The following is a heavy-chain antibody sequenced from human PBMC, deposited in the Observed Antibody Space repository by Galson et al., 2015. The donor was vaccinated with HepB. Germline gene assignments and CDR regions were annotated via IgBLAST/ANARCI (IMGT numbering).Heavy chain of an antibody. CDR2: IDPSDSYT. D-gene: IGHD2-2*01. Sequence: SGAEVKKPGESLRISCKGSGYSFTSYWISWVRQMPGKGLEWMGRIDPSDSYTNYSPSFQGHVTISADKSISTAYLQWSSLKASGTAMYYCARAPVVPAADPFLDPWGQGTLVTVSS. J-gene: IGHJ5*02. CDR1: GYSFTSYW. V-gene: IGHV5-10-1*01. CDR3: ARAPVVPAADPFLDP.